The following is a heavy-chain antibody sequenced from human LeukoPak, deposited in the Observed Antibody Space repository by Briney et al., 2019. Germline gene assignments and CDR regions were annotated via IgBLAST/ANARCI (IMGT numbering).Heavy chain of an antibody. CDR3: VKGNNYDSSGYQFDY. Sequence: GGSLRLSCSASGFTFRSYVVYWVRQAPGKGLEYVSVISSNGGSTNYADSVKGRFTISRDNSKNTLYLQMSSLRAEDTAVYYCVKGNNYDSSGYQFDYWGQGTLVTVSS. CDR2: ISSNGGST. CDR1: GFTFRSYV. J-gene: IGHJ4*02. V-gene: IGHV3-64D*06. D-gene: IGHD3-22*01.